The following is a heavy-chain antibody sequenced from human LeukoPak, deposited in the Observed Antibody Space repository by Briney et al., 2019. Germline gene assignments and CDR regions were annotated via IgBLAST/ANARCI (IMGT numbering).Heavy chain of an antibody. CDR2: INHNGNVN. J-gene: IGHJ6*02. V-gene: IGHV3-7*03. CDR1: GFSFSSYS. Sequence: GGSLRLSCAASGFSFSSYSMNWARQAPGKGLEWVASINHNGNVNYYVDSVKGRFPISRDNAKNSLYLQMSNLRAEDTAVYFCARGGGLDVWGQGATVTVSS. CDR3: ARGGGLDV. D-gene: IGHD3-16*01.